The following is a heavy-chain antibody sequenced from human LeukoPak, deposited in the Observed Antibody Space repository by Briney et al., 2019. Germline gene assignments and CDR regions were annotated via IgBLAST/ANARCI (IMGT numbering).Heavy chain of an antibody. CDR2: MNPNSGNT. J-gene: IGHJ5*02. CDR1: GYTFTSYD. V-gene: IGHV1-8*01. Sequence: ASVKISCKAPGYTFTSYDINWVRQAPGQGLEWRGWMNPNSGNTGYAQKFQGRVTMTRNTSISTAYMELSSLRSEDTAVYYCARGGMARNYYDSSGYSFDPWGQGTLVTVSS. CDR3: ARGGMARNYYDSSGYSFDP. D-gene: IGHD3-22*01.